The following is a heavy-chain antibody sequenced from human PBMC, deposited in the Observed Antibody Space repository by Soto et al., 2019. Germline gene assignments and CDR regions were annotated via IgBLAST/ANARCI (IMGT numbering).Heavy chain of an antibody. J-gene: IGHJ6*02. D-gene: IGHD4-17*01. CDR3: AKDLQSYGDYDYYCYGMEV. CDR2: ISYDGTNK. Sequence: QVQLVESGGGEVQPGRSLTISCAASGFTFSTYGMHWVRQTPGKGLEWVAVISYDGTNKFYSDSVKGRFTISRDNFKNTLTLQMNSLRADDTAVYSCAKDLQSYGDYDYYCYGMEVWGLGTRVTVSS. V-gene: IGHV3-30*18. CDR1: GFTFSTYG.